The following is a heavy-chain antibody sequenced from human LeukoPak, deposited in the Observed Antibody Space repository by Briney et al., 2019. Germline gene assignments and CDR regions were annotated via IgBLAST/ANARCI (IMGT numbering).Heavy chain of an antibody. D-gene: IGHD2-21*02. V-gene: IGHV3-9*01. CDR1: GFTFDDYA. J-gene: IGHJ6*02. Sequence: GGSLRLSCAASGFTFDDYAMHWVRQAPGKGLEWVSGISWNSGSIGYADSVKDRFTISRDNAKNSLYLQMNSLRAEDTALYYCAKDSGPGSAYCGGDCYWVRSYYYYGMDVWGQGTTVTVSS. CDR3: AKDSGPGSAYCGGDCYWVRSYYYYGMDV. CDR2: ISWNSGSI.